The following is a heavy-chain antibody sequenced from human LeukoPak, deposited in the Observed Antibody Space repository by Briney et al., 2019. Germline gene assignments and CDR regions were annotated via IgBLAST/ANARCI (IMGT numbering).Heavy chain of an antibody. J-gene: IGHJ5*02. Sequence: SETLSLTCAVYGRSFSGYYWSWIRQPPGKGLEWIGEINHSGSTNYNPSLKSRVTISVDTSKNQFSLKLSSVTAADTAVYYCASYYDTRNWFDPWGQGTLVTVSS. D-gene: IGHD3-22*01. V-gene: IGHV4-34*01. CDR2: INHSGST. CDR1: GRSFSGYY. CDR3: ASYYDTRNWFDP.